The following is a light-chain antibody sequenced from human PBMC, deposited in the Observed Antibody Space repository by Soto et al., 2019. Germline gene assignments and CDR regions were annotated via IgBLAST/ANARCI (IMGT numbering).Light chain of an antibody. J-gene: IGLJ1*01. CDR3: AAWYDSLNSRV. CDR2: YDN. Sequence: QSVLTQPPSASGTPGQRVTISCSGSNSNIGSNTVNWYQQLPGTTPKLLIYYDNLRPSGVPDRISGSKSGTSASLAISGLQSDDEADYYCAAWYDSLNSRVFGTGTKLTVL. V-gene: IGLV1-44*01. CDR1: NSNIGSNT.